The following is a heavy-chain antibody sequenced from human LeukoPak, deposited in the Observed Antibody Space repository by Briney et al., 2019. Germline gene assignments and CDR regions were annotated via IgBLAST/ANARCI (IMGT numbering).Heavy chain of an antibody. CDR1: GFTFSSYA. D-gene: IGHD3-22*01. V-gene: IGHV3-66*04. CDR2: IYSGGST. CDR3: ASHRDVGGYYYKHFDY. J-gene: IGHJ4*02. Sequence: GGSLRLSCAASGFTFSSYAMSWVRQAPGKGLEWVSVIYSGGSTYYADSVKGRFTISRDNSKNTLYLQMNSLRAEDTAVYYCASHRDVGGYYYKHFDYWGQGTLVTVSS.